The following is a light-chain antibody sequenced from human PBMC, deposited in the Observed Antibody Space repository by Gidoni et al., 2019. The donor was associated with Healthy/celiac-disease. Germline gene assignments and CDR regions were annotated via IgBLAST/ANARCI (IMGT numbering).Light chain of an antibody. CDR1: QDISNY. V-gene: IGKV1-33*01. Sequence: DIQMTQSPSSLSASVGDRVNITCQASQDISNYLNWYQQKPGKAPKLLIYDASNVETGVPSRFSGSGSWTDFTFTISSLQPEDIATYYWQQYDNLPLTFGGGTKVEIK. CDR2: DAS. CDR3: QQYDNLPLT. J-gene: IGKJ4*01.